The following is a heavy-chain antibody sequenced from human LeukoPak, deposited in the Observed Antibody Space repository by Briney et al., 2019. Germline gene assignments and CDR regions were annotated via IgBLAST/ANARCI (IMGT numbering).Heavy chain of an antibody. CDR1: GFTFSSYA. J-gene: IGHJ4*02. CDR3: ARDDDGYGYGYSFDY. CDR2: ISYDGSNK. V-gene: IGHV3-30-3*01. D-gene: IGHD5-18*01. Sequence: GGSLRLSCAASGFTFSSYAMHWVRQAPGKGLEWVAVISYDGSNKYYADSVKGRFTISRDNSKNTLYLQMNSLRAEDTAVYYCARDDDGYGYGYSFDYWGQGTLVTVSS.